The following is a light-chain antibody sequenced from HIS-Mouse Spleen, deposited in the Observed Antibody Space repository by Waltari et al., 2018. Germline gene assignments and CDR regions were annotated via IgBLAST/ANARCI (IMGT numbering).Light chain of an antibody. CDR2: LNSDGSH. J-gene: IGLJ2*01. Sequence: QLVLTQSPSASASLGASVQLTCTLSSGHNSYAIAWHQQQPEKGPRYLMKLNSDGSHSKGDGIPDRFSGSSSGAERYLTISSLQSEDEADYYCQTWGPVVFGGGTKLTVL. CDR1: SGHNSYA. CDR3: QTWGPVV. V-gene: IGLV4-69*01.